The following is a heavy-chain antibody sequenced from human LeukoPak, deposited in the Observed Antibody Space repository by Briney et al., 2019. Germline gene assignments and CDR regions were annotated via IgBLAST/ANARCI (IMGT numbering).Heavy chain of an antibody. Sequence: GGSLRLSCAASGFTFSDYNMNWVRQSPEKGLEWVSSITSGTTYIYYADSVRGRFTISRDNAKNSLCLQMNSLRAEDTAVYYCARDGGGTYYWGQGTLVTVSS. D-gene: IGHD1-1*01. V-gene: IGHV3-21*01. CDR2: ITSGTTYI. CDR1: GFTFSDYN. CDR3: ARDGGGTYY. J-gene: IGHJ4*02.